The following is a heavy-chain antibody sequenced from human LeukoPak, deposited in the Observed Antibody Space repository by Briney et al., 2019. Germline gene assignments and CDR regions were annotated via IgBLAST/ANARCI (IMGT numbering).Heavy chain of an antibody. Sequence: PSETLSLTCTVSGGSISSYYWSWIRQPPGKGLEWIGYIYYSGSTNYNPSLKSRVTISGDTAKNQFSLKLSSVTAADTAVYYCARRPQAAAGRGIDYWGQGTLVTVSS. V-gene: IGHV4-59*08. J-gene: IGHJ4*02. D-gene: IGHD6-13*01. CDR1: GGSISSYY. CDR3: ARRPQAAAGRGIDY. CDR2: IYYSGST.